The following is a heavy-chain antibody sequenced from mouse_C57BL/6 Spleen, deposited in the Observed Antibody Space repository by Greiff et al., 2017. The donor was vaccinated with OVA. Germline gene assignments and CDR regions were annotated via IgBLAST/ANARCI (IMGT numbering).Heavy chain of an antibody. CDR3: ARSLYDGYSSFAY. Sequence: VQLQQSGAELVRPGTSVKVSCKASGYAFTNYLIEWVKQRPGQGLEWIGVINPGSGGTNYNEKFKGKATLTADKSSSTAYMQLSSLTSEDSAVYFRARSLYDGYSSFAYWGQGTLVTVSA. D-gene: IGHD2-3*01. J-gene: IGHJ3*01. CDR2: INPGSGGT. CDR1: GYAFTNYL. V-gene: IGHV1-54*01.